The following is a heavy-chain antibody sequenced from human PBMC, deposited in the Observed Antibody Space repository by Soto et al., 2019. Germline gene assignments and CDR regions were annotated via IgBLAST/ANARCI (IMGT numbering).Heavy chain of an antibody. J-gene: IGHJ6*01. V-gene: IGHV6-1*01. CDR1: GGRVSSNSAA. Sequence: PAQSLSVTCAMSGGRVSSNSAAWNCIRQAPSRGLEWLGRTYYRSKWYNDYAVSVKSRITINPDTSKNQLSMQLNSLTPEDTAVYYCARYHSSGYYSRQMRVTGDYYYYGMDV. D-gene: IGHD3-22*01. CDR3: ARYHSSGYYSRQMRVTGDYYYYGMDV. CDR2: TYYRSKWYN.